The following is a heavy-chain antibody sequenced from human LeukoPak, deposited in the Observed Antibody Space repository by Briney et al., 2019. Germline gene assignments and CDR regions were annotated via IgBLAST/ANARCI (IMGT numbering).Heavy chain of an antibody. Sequence: GGSLRLSCAASGFTFSSYSMNWVRQAPGKGLEWVSSISSSSSYIYYADSVKGRFTISRDNAKNSLYLQMNSLRAEDTAVYYCARPQLGYCSSSSCYSPDYWGQGTLLTVSS. V-gene: IGHV3-21*01. J-gene: IGHJ4*02. CDR3: ARPQLGYCSSSSCYSPDY. D-gene: IGHD2-2*01. CDR1: GFTFSSYS. CDR2: ISSSSSYI.